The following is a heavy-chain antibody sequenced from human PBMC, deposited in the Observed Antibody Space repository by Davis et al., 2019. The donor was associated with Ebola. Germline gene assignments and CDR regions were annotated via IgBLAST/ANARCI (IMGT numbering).Heavy chain of an antibody. Sequence: GESLKISCAASGFNFRDYGMTWVRQAPGKGLDWVSRISSNGATTYYADSVRGRFTISRDNSRNTLYLQMNSLRADDTAVYYCGGAWDWGQGTLVTVSS. CDR1: GFNFRDYG. CDR2: ISSNGATT. V-gene: IGHV3-23*01. CDR3: GGAWD. J-gene: IGHJ4*02. D-gene: IGHD1-26*01.